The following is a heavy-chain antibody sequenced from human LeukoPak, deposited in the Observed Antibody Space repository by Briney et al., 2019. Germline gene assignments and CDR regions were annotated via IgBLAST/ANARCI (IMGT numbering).Heavy chain of an antibody. V-gene: IGHV4-39*07. Sequence: SETLSLTCTVSGGSISSSSYYWCWLRQPPGRGLEWIGSIYHSGSIYYNPCLKSRVTISVDTSKNQFSLKLSSVTAADTAVYYGARGVARSSKFHFSYYFDYWGQGTLVTVSS. CDR3: ARGVARSSKFHFSYYFDY. D-gene: IGHD6-6*01. CDR1: GGSISSSSYY. J-gene: IGHJ4*02. CDR2: IYHSGSI.